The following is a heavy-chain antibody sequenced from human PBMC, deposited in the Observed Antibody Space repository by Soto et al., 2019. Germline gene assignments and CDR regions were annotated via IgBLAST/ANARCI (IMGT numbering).Heavy chain of an antibody. J-gene: IGHJ4*02. D-gene: IGHD5-12*01. CDR1: GFTSGSYW. CDR3: ARLSGYSSGQGGEYYFDS. Sequence: GGSLRLSCEASGFTSGSYWMAWVRQAPGKGLEWVANIQQDGRERHYGDSVKGRFTISRDNAKNSLYLEMNSLRSEDTAVYYCARLSGYSSGQGGEYYFDSWGQGTLVTVSS. V-gene: IGHV3-7*03. CDR2: IQQDGRER.